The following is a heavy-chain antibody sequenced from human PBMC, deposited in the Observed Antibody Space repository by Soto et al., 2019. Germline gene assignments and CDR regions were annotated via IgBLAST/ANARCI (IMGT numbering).Heavy chain of an antibody. CDR1: GYTFTSYA. V-gene: IGHV1-3*01. J-gene: IGHJ5*02. D-gene: IGHD2-15*01. CDR2: ISAGNGNT. CDR3: ARDRCSGGSCYSGWFDP. Sequence: QVQLVQSGAEVKKPGASVKVSCKASGYTFTSYAMHWVRQAPGQRLEWMGWISAGNGNTKYSQKFQGRVTITRDTSASTAYMELSSLRSEDTAVYYCARDRCSGGSCYSGWFDPWGQGTLVTVSS.